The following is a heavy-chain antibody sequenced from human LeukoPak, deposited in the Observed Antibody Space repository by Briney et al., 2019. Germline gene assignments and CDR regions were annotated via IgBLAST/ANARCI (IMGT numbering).Heavy chain of an antibody. CDR1: GFTFSSYW. D-gene: IGHD3-16*02. CDR3: AKDSLRTSFSVS. J-gene: IGHJ4*02. CDR2: IKRDGSEK. Sequence: GGSLRLSCAASGFTFSSYWMSWVRKAPGKGLEWVANIKRDGSEKYYVDSVKGRFTISRDNAENSLYLQMNSLRADDTAVYYCAKDSLRTSFSVSWGQGILVTVSS. V-gene: IGHV3-7*05.